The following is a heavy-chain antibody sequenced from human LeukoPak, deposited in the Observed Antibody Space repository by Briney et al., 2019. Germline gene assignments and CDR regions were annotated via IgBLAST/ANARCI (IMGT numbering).Heavy chain of an antibody. Sequence: SETLSLTCTVSGGSISSYYWSWIRQPPGKGLEWIGYIYYSGSTNYNPSLESRVTISVDTSKNQFSLKLSSVTAADTAVYYCARSRGYSYGLSIDYWGQGTLVTVSS. V-gene: IGHV4-59*01. D-gene: IGHD5-18*01. J-gene: IGHJ4*02. CDR2: IYYSGST. CDR3: ARSRGYSYGLSIDY. CDR1: GGSISSYY.